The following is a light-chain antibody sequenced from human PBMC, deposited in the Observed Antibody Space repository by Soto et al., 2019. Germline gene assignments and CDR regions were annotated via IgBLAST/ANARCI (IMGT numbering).Light chain of an antibody. J-gene: IGKJ2*03. V-gene: IGKV1-5*03. CDR1: QSISSW. CDR3: KQYLRPCS. Sequence: DIQVTQSPSILSASVGDRVTITCRASQSISSWLAWYQQKPGKAPKLLIYKASNLESGVPSRFSGSGSGTEFSLTITSLQPDDVATYYCKQYLRPCSFGQGTKLEIK. CDR2: KAS.